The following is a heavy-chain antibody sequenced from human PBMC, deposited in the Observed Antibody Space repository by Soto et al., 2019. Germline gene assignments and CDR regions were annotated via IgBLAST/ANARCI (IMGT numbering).Heavy chain of an antibody. V-gene: IGHV6-1*01. J-gene: IGHJ4*02. CDR1: GDSVSSNSAA. Sequence: QVRLQQSGPGLVKPSQTLSLTCAISGDSVSSNSAAWNWIRQSPSRGLEWLGRTYYRSKWSNDYAVSVKSRITNNPDTSKNQLALQVNSVIPEDTAVYYCARGDQWLDYWGQGTLVTVSS. CDR3: ARGDQWLDY. CDR2: TYYRSKWSN. D-gene: IGHD6-19*01.